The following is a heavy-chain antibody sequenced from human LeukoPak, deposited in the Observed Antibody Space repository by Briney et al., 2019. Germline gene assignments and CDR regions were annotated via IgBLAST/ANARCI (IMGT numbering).Heavy chain of an antibody. CDR1: GFTFSSYE. V-gene: IGHV3-21*01. Sequence: PGGSLRLSCAASGFTFSSYEMNWVRQAPGKGLEWVSSISSSSSYIYYADSVKGRFTISRDNAKNSVYLQMNSLRAEDTAVYYCARDLGSSWYTPFDYWGQGTLVTVSS. CDR3: ARDLGSSWYTPFDY. CDR2: ISSSSSYI. J-gene: IGHJ4*02. D-gene: IGHD6-13*01.